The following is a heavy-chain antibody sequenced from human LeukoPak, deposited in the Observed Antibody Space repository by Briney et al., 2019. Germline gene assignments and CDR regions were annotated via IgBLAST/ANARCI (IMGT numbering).Heavy chain of an antibody. CDR1: GFTFSSYA. V-gene: IGHV3-23*01. CDR2: ISGSGGST. D-gene: IGHD5-24*01. Sequence: GRSLRLSCAASGFTFSSYAMSWVRQAPGKGLEWVSAISGSGGSTYYADSVKGRFTISRDNSKNTLYLQMNSLRAEDTAVYYCAKVISGLATMLPFDYWGQGTLVTVSS. J-gene: IGHJ4*02. CDR3: AKVISGLATMLPFDY.